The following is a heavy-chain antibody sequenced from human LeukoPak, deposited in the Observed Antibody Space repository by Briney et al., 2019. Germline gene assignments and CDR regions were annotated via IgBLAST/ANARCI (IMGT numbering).Heavy chain of an antibody. CDR2: INRDGSVK. CDR3: ARDPGFSSFDY. J-gene: IGHJ4*02. CDR1: GFTFSDYW. Sequence: VGSLRLSCAVSGFTFSDYWVTWVRQTPGKGLEFVANINRDGSVKNYVDSVKGRFTISRDNAKISLYLQMTSLRVDDTAIYYCARDPGFSSFDYWGQGTLVTVSS. V-gene: IGHV3-7*01. D-gene: IGHD3-3*02.